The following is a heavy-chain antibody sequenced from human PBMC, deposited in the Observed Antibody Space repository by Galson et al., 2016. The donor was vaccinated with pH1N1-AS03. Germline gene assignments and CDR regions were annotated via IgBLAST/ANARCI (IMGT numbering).Heavy chain of an antibody. CDR3: ATDPESLVGEEYFYNSDVYSDY. J-gene: IGHJ4*02. V-gene: IGHV3-23*01. CDR2: ISGSGERT. Sequence: LRLSCAASGFTFSRYAMNWVRQVPGKGLEWVSFISGSGERTYYTDSVKGRFSISRDNSKNSLYLQMNNLRGEDTAIYYCATDPESLVGEEYFYNSDVYSDYWGQGTLVTVSS. CDR1: GFTFSRYA. D-gene: IGHD2/OR15-2a*01.